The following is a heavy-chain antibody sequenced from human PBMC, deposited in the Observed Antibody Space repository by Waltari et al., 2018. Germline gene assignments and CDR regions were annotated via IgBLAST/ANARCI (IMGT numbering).Heavy chain of an antibody. CDR1: GYTFTDYY. CDR3: ATRQLWVVGASDAFDI. Sequence: EVQLVQSGAEVKKPGATVKISCKASGYTFTDYYMHWVHTAPGKGLEWMGRVDPEDGETIYAEKFQGRVTITADTSTDTAYMELSSLRSEDTAVYYCATRQLWVVGASDAFDIWGQGTMVTVSS. D-gene: IGHD1-26*01. V-gene: IGHV1-69-2*01. CDR2: VDPEDGET. J-gene: IGHJ3*02.